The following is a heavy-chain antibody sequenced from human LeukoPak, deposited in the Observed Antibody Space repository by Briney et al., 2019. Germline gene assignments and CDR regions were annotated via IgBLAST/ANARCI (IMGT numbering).Heavy chain of an antibody. J-gene: IGHJ6*03. CDR2: IYHSGST. Sequence: SETLSLTCTVSGYSISRGYYWGWTRQPPGKGLEWIGSIYHSGSTYYNPSLKSRVTISVDTSKNQFSLKLSSVTAADTAVYYCARGITMVRGAEGMDVWGKGTTVTVSS. CDR3: ARGITMVRGAEGMDV. CDR1: GYSISRGYY. V-gene: IGHV4-38-2*02. D-gene: IGHD3-10*01.